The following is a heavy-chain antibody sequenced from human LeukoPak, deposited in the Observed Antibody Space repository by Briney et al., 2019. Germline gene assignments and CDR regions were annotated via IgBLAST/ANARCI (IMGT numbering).Heavy chain of an antibody. CDR1: GFTFSSYA. V-gene: IGHV3-23*01. Sequence: GGSLRLSCVASGFTFSSYAMSWVRQAPGKGLEWVSTISYSGGATYYADSVQGRFTISRDNSKNTLYLQMDSLRAEDTAIYYCAKARSGYGLDNWGQGTLVTASS. CDR3: AKARSGYGLDN. CDR2: ISYSGGAT. J-gene: IGHJ4*02. D-gene: IGHD3-22*01.